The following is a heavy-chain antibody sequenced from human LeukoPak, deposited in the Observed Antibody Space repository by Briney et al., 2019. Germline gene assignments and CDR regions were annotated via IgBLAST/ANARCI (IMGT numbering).Heavy chain of an antibody. CDR1: GFTFGGYA. CDR2: ISGSGDA. Sequence: GGSLILSCAASGFTFGGYAMSWVRQAPGKGLEWVSLISGSGDAYDADSVQGRFTISRDNSKNTLYLQMNSLRAEDTAVYYCVKDGHYPDNSGYYYEDSWGQGTLVTVSS. V-gene: IGHV3-23*01. CDR3: VKDGHYPDNSGYYYEDS. J-gene: IGHJ4*02. D-gene: IGHD3-22*01.